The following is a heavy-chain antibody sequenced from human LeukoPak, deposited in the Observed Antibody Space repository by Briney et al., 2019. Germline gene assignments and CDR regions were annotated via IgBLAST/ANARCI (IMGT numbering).Heavy chain of an antibody. CDR1: GFTFSSYA. J-gene: IGHJ4*02. CDR3: AKSYYGG. CDR2: ISGTTINS. Sequence: PGGSLRLSCAASGFTFSSYAMNWVRQAPGRGLEWVSAISGTTINSYYADSVKGRFTISRDNSKNTLYLQMNSLRAEDTAVYYCAKSYYGGWGQGTLVTVSS. D-gene: IGHD3-10*01. V-gene: IGHV3-23*01.